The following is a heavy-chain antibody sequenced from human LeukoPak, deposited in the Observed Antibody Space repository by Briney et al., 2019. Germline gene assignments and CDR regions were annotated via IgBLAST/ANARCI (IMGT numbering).Heavy chain of an antibody. J-gene: IGHJ4*02. CDR3: ARETGESLDY. Sequence: SGGSLRLSCAASGFTFSSYHMNWVRQAPGKGLEWVSYISSSGSPTHYADSVKGRFTISRDNAKNSLYLQMNSLRAEDTAVYYCARETGESLDYWGQGTLVTVSS. V-gene: IGHV3-48*01. D-gene: IGHD7-27*01. CDR2: ISSSGSPT. CDR1: GFTFSSYH.